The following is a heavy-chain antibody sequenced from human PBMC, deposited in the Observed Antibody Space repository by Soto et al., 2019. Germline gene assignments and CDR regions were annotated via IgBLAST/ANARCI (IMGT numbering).Heavy chain of an antibody. Sequence: ASVEVSCKASGYTFTGYYMHWVRQAPGQRLEWMGWINANSGDTKYSQKFQGRVTITRDTSTSTAYMELSSLRSEDPAVYYCARGGEPIDYWGQGTLVTVSS. V-gene: IGHV1-2*02. J-gene: IGHJ4*02. CDR2: INANSGDT. D-gene: IGHD2-21*01. CDR1: GYTFTGYY. CDR3: ARGGEPIDY.